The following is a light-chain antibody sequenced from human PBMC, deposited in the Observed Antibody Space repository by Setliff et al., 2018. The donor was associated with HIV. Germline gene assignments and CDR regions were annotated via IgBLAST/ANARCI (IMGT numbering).Light chain of an antibody. CDR1: SSDVGGYNY. CDR3: TSYSSNTTLGI. Sequence: SVLTQPASVSGSPGQSITISCSGTSSDVGGYNYVSWYHQHPGKAPKLMIYDVSNRPSGVSNRFSGSKSGNTASLTISGLQAEDEADYYCTSYSSNTTLGIFGTGTKVTVL. CDR2: DVS. V-gene: IGLV2-14*03. J-gene: IGLJ1*01.